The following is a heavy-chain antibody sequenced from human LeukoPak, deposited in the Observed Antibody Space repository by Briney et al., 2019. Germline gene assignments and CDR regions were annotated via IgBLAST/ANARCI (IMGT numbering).Heavy chain of an antibody. CDR3: ARDNSSSLNWFDP. Sequence: ASVKVSCKASGYTFTKYYIHWVRQAPGQGLEWMGMINPTDGATTYAQRFQGRVTMTRDMSTTTVYMDLRSLRSEDTAVYYCARDNSSSLNWFDPWGQGTLVTVSS. D-gene: IGHD6-13*01. CDR1: GYTFTKYY. CDR2: INPTDGAT. V-gene: IGHV1-46*01. J-gene: IGHJ5*02.